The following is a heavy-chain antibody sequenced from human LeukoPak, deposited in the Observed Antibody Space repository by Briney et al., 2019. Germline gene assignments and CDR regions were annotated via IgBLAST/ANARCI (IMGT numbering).Heavy chain of an antibody. CDR1: GGTFSSYA. V-gene: IGHV7-4-1*02. Sequence: ASVKVSCKASGGTFSSYAISWVRQAPGQGLEWMGWINTNTGNPTYAQGFTGRFVFSLDTSVSTAYLQISSLKAEDTAVYYCAGDPGCSGGSCYGQNDYWGQGTLVTVSS. CDR2: INTNTGNP. CDR3: AGDPGCSGGSCYGQNDY. D-gene: IGHD2-15*01. J-gene: IGHJ4*02.